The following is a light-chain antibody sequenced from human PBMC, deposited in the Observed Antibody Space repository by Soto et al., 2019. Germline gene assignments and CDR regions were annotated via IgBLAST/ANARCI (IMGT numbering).Light chain of an antibody. CDR2: AAS. J-gene: IGKJ4*01. CDR1: QAVSTW. CDR3: QQGASFPRT. Sequence: DIRMTQSPSSVSASVGDTVTITCRASQAVSTWLAWYQQKPGGAPKLLIYAASTLQSGVPSRFSGSGSGTDFTLTIRSLQPEDFATYYCQQGASFPRTFGGGTKVDIK. V-gene: IGKV1-12*01.